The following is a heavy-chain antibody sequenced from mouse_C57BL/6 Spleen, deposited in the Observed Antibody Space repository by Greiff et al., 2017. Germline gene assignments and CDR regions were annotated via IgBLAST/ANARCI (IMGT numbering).Heavy chain of an antibody. CDR2: ISDGGSYT. J-gene: IGHJ4*01. V-gene: IGHV5-4*01. Sequence: EVQRVESGGGLVKPGGSLKLSCAASGFTFSSYAMSWVRQTPEKRLEWVATISDGGSYTYYPDNVKGRFTIARDNANNNLYLQMSHLKSEDTAMYYCARDPYYYGSRDYAMDYWGQGTSVTVSS. D-gene: IGHD1-1*01. CDR3: ARDPYYYGSRDYAMDY. CDR1: GFTFSSYA.